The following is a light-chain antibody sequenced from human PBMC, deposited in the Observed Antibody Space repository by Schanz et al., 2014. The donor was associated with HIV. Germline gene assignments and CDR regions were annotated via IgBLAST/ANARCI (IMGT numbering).Light chain of an antibody. CDR2: EVA. J-gene: IGLJ3*02. CDR3: SSYAGNNNGV. V-gene: IGLV2-23*02. CDR1: NRDFGIYEL. Sequence: QSALTQPASVSGSPGQSITISCTGPNRDFGIYELISWYQHHPGKAPKLIIFEVAKRPSGVSDRFSGSKSGNTASLTISGLQAEDEADYYCSSYAGNNNGVFGGGTKLTVL.